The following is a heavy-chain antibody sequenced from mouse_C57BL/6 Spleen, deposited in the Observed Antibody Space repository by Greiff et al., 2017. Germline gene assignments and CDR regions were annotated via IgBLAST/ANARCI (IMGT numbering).Heavy chain of an antibody. CDR2: IHPNSGST. CDR1: GYTFTSYW. V-gene: IGHV1-64*01. Sequence: QVQLQQPGAELVKPGASVKLSCKASGYTFTSYWMHWVKQRPGQGLEWIGMIHPNSGSTNYNEKFKSKATLTVDKSSSTAYMQLSSLTSDDSAVYYGARGDSVVAPYYFDDWGQGTTLTVSS. J-gene: IGHJ2*01. CDR3: ARGDSVVAPYYFDD. D-gene: IGHD1-1*01.